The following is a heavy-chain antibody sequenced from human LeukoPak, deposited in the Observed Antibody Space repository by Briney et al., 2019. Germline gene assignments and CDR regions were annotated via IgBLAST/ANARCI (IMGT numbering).Heavy chain of an antibody. D-gene: IGHD6-6*01. Sequence: GGSLRLSCAASGFTFSSYEMNWVSQAPGKGLEWVSQISSSGSTIYYADSVKGRFTISRDNAKNSLYLQMNSLRAEDTAVYYCARLYSSSSGLRASDYWGQGTLVTVSS. V-gene: IGHV3-48*03. J-gene: IGHJ4*02. CDR3: ARLYSSSSGLRASDY. CDR1: GFTFSSYE. CDR2: ISSSGSTI.